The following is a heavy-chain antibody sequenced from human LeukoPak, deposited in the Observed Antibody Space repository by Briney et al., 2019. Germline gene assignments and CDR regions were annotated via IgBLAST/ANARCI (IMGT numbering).Heavy chain of an antibody. CDR3: ARALTSIAAAGREESFDY. V-gene: IGHV3-30-3*01. D-gene: IGHD6-13*01. CDR1: GFTFSSYA. Sequence: GGSLRLSCAASGFTFSSYAMHWVRQAPGKGLEWVAVISYDESNKYYADSVKGRFTISRDNSKNTLYLQVNSLRAEDTAVYYCARALTSIAAAGREESFDYWGQGTLVTVSS. J-gene: IGHJ4*02. CDR2: ISYDESNK.